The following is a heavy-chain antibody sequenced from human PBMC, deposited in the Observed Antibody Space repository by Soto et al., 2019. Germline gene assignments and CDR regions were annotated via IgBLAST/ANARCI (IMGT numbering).Heavy chain of an antibody. CDR1: GYSFTSYW. Sequence: GESLKIPCKGSGYSFTSYWIGWVRQMPGKGLEWMGIIYPGDSDTRYSPSFQGQVTISADKSISTAYLQWSSLKASDTAMYYCARWESTNYYYYGMDVWGQGTTVTVSS. D-gene: IGHD1-26*01. J-gene: IGHJ6*02. CDR3: ARWESTNYYYYGMDV. V-gene: IGHV5-51*01. CDR2: IYPGDSDT.